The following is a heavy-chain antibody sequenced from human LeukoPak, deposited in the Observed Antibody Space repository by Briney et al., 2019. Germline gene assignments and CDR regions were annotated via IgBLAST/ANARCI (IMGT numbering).Heavy chain of an antibody. J-gene: IGHJ4*02. CDR3: TLTPTIDY. CDR1: DYTFNKDG. Sequence: ASVKVSCKAHDYTFNKDGITWVRQAPGQGLEWMGWVSGYNDNTYYAQNFQDRITLTTDTSTTTAYMELRSLGSDDTALYYCTLTPTIDYWGQGTLVTVSS. V-gene: IGHV1-18*01. CDR2: VSGYNDNT.